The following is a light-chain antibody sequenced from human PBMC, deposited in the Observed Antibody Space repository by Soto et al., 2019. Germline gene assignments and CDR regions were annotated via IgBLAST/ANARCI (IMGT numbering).Light chain of an antibody. Sequence: QSALTQPASVSGSPGQSITISCTGTSSDVGSYKLVSWYQQHPGKAPKLMIYEGSKRPSGVSNRFSGSKSGNTASLTISGLQAEDEADDYCSSYASSTAPYVFGTGTKLTVL. CDR1: SSDVGSYKL. J-gene: IGLJ1*01. CDR2: EGS. V-gene: IGLV2-14*02. CDR3: SSYASSTAPYV.